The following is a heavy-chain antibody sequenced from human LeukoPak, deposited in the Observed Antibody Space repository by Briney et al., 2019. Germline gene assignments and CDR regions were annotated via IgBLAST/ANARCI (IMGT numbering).Heavy chain of an antibody. D-gene: IGHD2-8*01. CDR1: GFTFKIAW. CDR2: IKSKTDGGTT. Sequence: GGSLRLSCEASGFTFKIAWMSWVRQAPGKGLEWVGRIKSKTDGGTTDYAAPVKGRFTISRDDSKNTLFLQMYSLKTEDTAVYYCTTDSRNGYWGQGTLVTVSS. V-gene: IGHV3-15*01. CDR3: TTDSRNGY. J-gene: IGHJ4*02.